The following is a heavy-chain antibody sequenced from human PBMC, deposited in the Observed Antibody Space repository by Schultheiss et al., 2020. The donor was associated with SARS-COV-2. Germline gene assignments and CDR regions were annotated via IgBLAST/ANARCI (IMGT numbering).Heavy chain of an antibody. CDR3: ARGQGIDP. Sequence: SQTLSLTCTVSGGSISSYYWSWIRQPPGKGLEWIGYIYYSGSTYYNPSLKSRVTISVDTSKNQFSLKLSSVTAADTAVYYCARGQGIDPWGQGTLVTVSS. D-gene: IGHD3-10*01. J-gene: IGHJ5*02. CDR1: GGSISSYY. CDR2: IYYSGST. V-gene: IGHV4-59*08.